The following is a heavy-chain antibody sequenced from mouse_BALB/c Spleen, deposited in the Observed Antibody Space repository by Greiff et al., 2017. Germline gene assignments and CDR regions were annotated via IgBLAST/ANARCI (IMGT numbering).Heavy chain of an antibody. V-gene: IGHV3-2*02. Sequence: DVKLVESGPGLVKPSQSLSLTCTVTGYSITSDYAWNWIRQFPGNKLEWMGYISYSGSTSYNPSLKSRISITRDTSKNQFFLQLNSVTTEDTATYYCARSNGYYGFAYWGQGTLVTVSA. CDR3: ARSNGYYGFAY. CDR2: ISYSGST. CDR1: GYSITSDYA. J-gene: IGHJ3*01. D-gene: IGHD2-3*01.